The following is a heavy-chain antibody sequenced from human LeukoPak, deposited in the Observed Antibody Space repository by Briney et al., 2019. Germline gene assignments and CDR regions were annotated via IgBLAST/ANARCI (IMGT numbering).Heavy chain of an antibody. Sequence: GASVKVSCKASGYTFTGYYMHWVRQAPVQGLEWMGWINPNSGGTNYAQKFQGRVTMTRDTSISTAYMELSRLRSDDTAVYYCARNIWFGESSDAFDIWGQGTMVTVSS. D-gene: IGHD3-10*01. CDR3: ARNIWFGESSDAFDI. V-gene: IGHV1-2*02. CDR1: GYTFTGYY. CDR2: INPNSGGT. J-gene: IGHJ3*02.